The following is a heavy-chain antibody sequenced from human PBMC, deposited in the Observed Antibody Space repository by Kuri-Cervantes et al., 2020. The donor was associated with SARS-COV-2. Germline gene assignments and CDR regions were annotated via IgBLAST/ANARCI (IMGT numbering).Heavy chain of an antibody. D-gene: IGHD2-21*01. J-gene: IGHJ3*02. Sequence: GGSLRLSCAASGFTFSSYAMSWVRQAPGKGLEWVSGISGSGGSTYHADSVKGRFTISRDNSKNTLYLQMNSLRAEDTAVYYCAKDRIVVVIAREDAFDIWGQGTMVTVSS. CDR2: ISGSGGST. V-gene: IGHV3-23*01. CDR3: AKDRIVVVIAREDAFDI. CDR1: GFTFSSYA.